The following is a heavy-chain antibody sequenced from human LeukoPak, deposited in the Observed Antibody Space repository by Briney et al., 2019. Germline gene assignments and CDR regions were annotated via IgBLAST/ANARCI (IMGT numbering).Heavy chain of an antibody. Sequence: GGSLRLSCAASGFTFSSYSMNWVRKAPGKGLEWVSSISSSSSYIYYADSVKGRFTISRDNAKNSLYLQMNSLRAEDTAVYYCARGGIFGYYFDYWGQGTLVTVSS. D-gene: IGHD3-16*02. J-gene: IGHJ4*02. CDR2: ISSSSSYI. CDR3: ARGGIFGYYFDY. CDR1: GFTFSSYS. V-gene: IGHV3-21*01.